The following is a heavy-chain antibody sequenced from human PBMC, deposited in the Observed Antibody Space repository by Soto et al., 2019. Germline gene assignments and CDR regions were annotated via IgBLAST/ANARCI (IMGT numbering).Heavy chain of an antibody. Sequence: ASVKVSCKVSGYTLTELSTHWVRQAPGKGLGWMGGFDPEDGETIYAQKFQGRVTMTEDTSTDTAYMELSSLRSEDTAVYYCATVVGASSYYFDYWGQGTLVTVSS. J-gene: IGHJ4*02. CDR1: GYTLTELS. D-gene: IGHD1-26*01. CDR3: ATVVGASSYYFDY. CDR2: FDPEDGET. V-gene: IGHV1-24*01.